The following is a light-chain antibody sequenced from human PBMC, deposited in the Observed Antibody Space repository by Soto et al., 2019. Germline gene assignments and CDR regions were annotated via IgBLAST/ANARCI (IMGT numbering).Light chain of an antibody. CDR3: AAWDGSLNGWL. CDR2: SND. Sequence: QSVLTQAPSASGTPGQRFTISCSGSSSNIGSNTVSWYQQVPGTAPKLLIYSNDQRPSGVPDRFSGSKSGTSASLAIGGLQSEDEADYYCAAWDGSLNGWLFGGGTKLTVL. V-gene: IGLV1-44*01. J-gene: IGLJ2*01. CDR1: SSNIGSNT.